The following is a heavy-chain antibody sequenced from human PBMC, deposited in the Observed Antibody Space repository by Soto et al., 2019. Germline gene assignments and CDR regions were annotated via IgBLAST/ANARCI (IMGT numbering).Heavy chain of an antibody. CDR3: ARDMGHYSQGSSYFDY. Sequence: QVQLVESGGGVVQPGRSLRLSCAASGFIFSSYGLHWVRQAPGKGLEWVAVIWYDGTKRYYADSVKGRFTISRDDSENTLYLQMNSLRAEETAVYYCARDMGHYSQGSSYFDYWGQGTLVIVSS. V-gene: IGHV3-33*01. CDR2: IWYDGTKR. J-gene: IGHJ4*02. CDR1: GFIFSSYG. D-gene: IGHD3-10*01.